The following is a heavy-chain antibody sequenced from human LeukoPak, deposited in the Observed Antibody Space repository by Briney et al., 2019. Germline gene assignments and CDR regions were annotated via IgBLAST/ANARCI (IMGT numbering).Heavy chain of an antibody. D-gene: IGHD3-22*01. J-gene: IGHJ5*02. CDR2: IYYSGST. Sequence: SETLSLTCTVSGGSISSYYWSWLRQPPGKGLEGIGYIYYSGSTNYNPSLKSRVTISVDTSKNQFSLKLSSVTAADTAVYYCARFCNYYDSSGYYFGFDPWGQGTLVTVSS. V-gene: IGHV4-59*01. CDR3: ARFCNYYDSSGYYFGFDP. CDR1: GGSISSYY.